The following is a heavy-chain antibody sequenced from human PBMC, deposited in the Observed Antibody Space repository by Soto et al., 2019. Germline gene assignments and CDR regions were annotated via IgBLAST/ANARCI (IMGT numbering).Heavy chain of an antibody. D-gene: IGHD3-9*01. J-gene: IGHJ6*04. Sequence: ASVKVSCKASGYTFTGYYMHWVRQAPGQGLEWMGWINPNSGGTNYAQKFQGRVTMTRDTYISTAYMELSRLRSDDTAVYYCARDPLRYFDWLLDLPYYYGTEAWGEEITVTASS. V-gene: IGHV1-2*02. CDR3: ARDPLRYFDWLLDLPYYYGTEA. CDR1: GYTFTGYY. CDR2: INPNSGGT.